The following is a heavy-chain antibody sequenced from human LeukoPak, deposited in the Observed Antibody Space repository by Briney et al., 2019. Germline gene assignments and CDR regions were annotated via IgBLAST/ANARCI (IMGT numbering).Heavy chain of an antibody. J-gene: IGHJ4*02. CDR3: AKDLDVVVTTLDY. CDR2: ISGSGSAT. V-gene: IGHV3-23*01. D-gene: IGHD2-21*02. Sequence: GGSLRLSCAASGFSFSNHAMSWVRQAPGKGLQWVSGISGSGSATYYADSVKGRLTISRDSSTNTLYLQMNSLRAEDTAIYYCAKDLDVVVTTLDYWGQGTLVTVSS. CDR1: GFSFSNHA.